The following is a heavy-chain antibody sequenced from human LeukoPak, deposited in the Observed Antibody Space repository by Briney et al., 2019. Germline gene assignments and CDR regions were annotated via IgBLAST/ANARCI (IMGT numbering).Heavy chain of an antibody. CDR3: VYQVMGAVE. V-gene: IGHV3-64D*09. J-gene: IGHJ1*01. Sequence: GGSLRLSCLASGFTFSDFAMPWVRQGPGKGLEYVSGISRTGGGTYYADSVQGRFTISRDNSKNTLYLQMSSLRPEDTAVYYCVYQVMGAVEWGQGTLVTVSS. CDR2: ISRTGGGT. D-gene: IGHD1-26*01. CDR1: GFTFSDFA.